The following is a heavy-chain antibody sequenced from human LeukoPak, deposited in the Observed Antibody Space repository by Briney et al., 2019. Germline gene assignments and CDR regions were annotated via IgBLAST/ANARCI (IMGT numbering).Heavy chain of an antibody. Sequence: GGSLRLSCAASGFTFSSCAMSWVRQAPGKGLEWVSVISGSGDSTYYADSVKGRFTISRDNSKNTLYPQMNSLRVEDTAVYYCAKESPDFDYWGQGTLVTVSS. CDR2: ISGSGDST. V-gene: IGHV3-23*01. CDR3: AKESPDFDY. J-gene: IGHJ4*02. CDR1: GFTFSSCA.